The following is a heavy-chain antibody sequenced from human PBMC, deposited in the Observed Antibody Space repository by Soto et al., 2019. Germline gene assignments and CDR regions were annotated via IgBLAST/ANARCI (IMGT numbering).Heavy chain of an antibody. CDR2: IIPIFGTA. CDR3: ARDRPPYYDILTGYYRRYYYGMDV. CDR1: GGTFSSYA. V-gene: IGHV1-69*06. J-gene: IGHJ6*02. D-gene: IGHD3-9*01. Sequence: ASVKVSCKASGGTFSSYAISWVRQAPGQGLGWMGGIIPIFGTANYAQKFQGRVTITADKSTSTAYMELSSLRSEDTAVYYCARDRPPYYDILTGYYRRYYYGMDVWGQGTTVTVSS.